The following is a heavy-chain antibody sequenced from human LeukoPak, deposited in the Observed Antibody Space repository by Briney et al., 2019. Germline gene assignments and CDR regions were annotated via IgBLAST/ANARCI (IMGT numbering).Heavy chain of an antibody. J-gene: IGHJ5*02. CDR2: IYYSGST. CDR1: GGSISSSSYY. D-gene: IGHD3-3*01. CDR3: ARVYDFWSGSPFDP. Sequence: PSETLSLTCTVSGGSISSSSYYWGWIRQPPGKGLEWSGSIYYSGSTYYNPSLKSRVTISVDTSKNQFSLKLSSVTAADTAVYYCARVYDFWSGSPFDPWGQGTLVTVSS. V-gene: IGHV4-39*01.